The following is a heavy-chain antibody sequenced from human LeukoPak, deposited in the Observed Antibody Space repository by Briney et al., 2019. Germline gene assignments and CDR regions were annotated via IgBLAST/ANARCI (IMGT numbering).Heavy chain of an antibody. D-gene: IGHD4-11*01. CDR1: GFTFHNYW. CDR2: IRQDGSEK. V-gene: IGHV3-7*01. CDR3: ARGGTTSDYFDY. Sequence: GGSLRLSCAASGFTFHNYWMSWVRQAPRKGLEWVANIRQDGSEKFYVDSVKGRFTISRDNAKKSLYLQMNSLRDDDTAVYYCARGGTTSDYFDYWGQGTLVTVSS. J-gene: IGHJ4*02.